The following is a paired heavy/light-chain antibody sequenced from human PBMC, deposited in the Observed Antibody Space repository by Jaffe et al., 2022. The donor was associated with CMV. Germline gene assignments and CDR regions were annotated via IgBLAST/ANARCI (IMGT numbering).Heavy chain of an antibody. D-gene: IGHD3-22*01. CDR2: IIPIFGTA. V-gene: IGHV1-69*01. CDR1: GGTFSSYA. CDR3: ARGGAYYYDSSGFSDGMDV. Sequence: QVQLVQSGAEVKKPGSSVKVSCKASGGTFSSYAISWVRQAPGQGLEWMGGIIPIFGTANYAQKFQGRVTITADESTSTAYMELSSLRSEDTAVYYCARGGAYYYDSSGFSDGMDVWGQGTTVTVSS. J-gene: IGHJ6*02.
Light chain of an antibody. Sequence: QSVLTQPPSASGTPGQRVTISCSGSSSNIGSNTVNWYQQLPGTAPKLLIYSNNQRPSGVPDRFSGSKSGTSASLAISGLQSEDEADYYCAAWDDSLNGLYVFGTGTKVTVL. CDR2: SNN. V-gene: IGLV1-44*01. CDR1: SSNIGSNT. J-gene: IGLJ1*01. CDR3: AAWDDSLNGLYV.